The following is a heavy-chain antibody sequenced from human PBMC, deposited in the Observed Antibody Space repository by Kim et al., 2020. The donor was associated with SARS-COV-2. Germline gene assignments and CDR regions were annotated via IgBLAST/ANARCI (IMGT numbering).Heavy chain of an antibody. V-gene: IGHV4-39*01. Sequence: SETLSLTCSVSSASISGNGYFWAWIRQAPGKGLEWIGSVSSSGRTYYNPSLGRRITTSVDTSRTQFFLKLSSVTAADTAVYHCARVYAYTGSYTAYYFD. J-gene: IGHJ4*01. CDR2: VSSSGRT. CDR1: SASISGNGYF. D-gene: IGHD3-16*01. CDR3: ARVYAYTGSYTAYYFD.